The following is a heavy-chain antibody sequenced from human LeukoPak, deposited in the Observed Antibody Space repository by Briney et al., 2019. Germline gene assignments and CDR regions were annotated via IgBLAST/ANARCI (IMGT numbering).Heavy chain of an antibody. CDR2: IIPIFGTA. CDR1: VGTFSSYA. V-gene: IGHV1-69*13. D-gene: IGHD3-22*01. CDR3: ARGYYYDSSGFPSPYYFDY. J-gene: IGHJ4*02. Sequence: GASVKVSCKPSVGTFSSYAISWVRQAPGQGLEWMGGIIPIFGTANYAQKFQGRVTITADESTSTAYMELSSLRSEDTAVYYCARGYYYDSSGFPSPYYFDYWGQGTLVTVSS.